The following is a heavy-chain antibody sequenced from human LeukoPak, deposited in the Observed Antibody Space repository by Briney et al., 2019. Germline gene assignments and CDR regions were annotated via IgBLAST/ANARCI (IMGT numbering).Heavy chain of an antibody. Sequence: GGSLRLSCAASGFTFSSYGMHWVRQAPGQGLEWVAVISYDGRNEYHADSVKGRFTISRDNSKNTLYLQMNSLRAEDTAVYYCAKDRVYMVRGLTPFDYWGQGTLVTVSS. V-gene: IGHV3-30*18. CDR3: AKDRVYMVRGLTPFDY. D-gene: IGHD3-10*01. CDR1: GFTFSSYG. J-gene: IGHJ4*02. CDR2: ISYDGRNE.